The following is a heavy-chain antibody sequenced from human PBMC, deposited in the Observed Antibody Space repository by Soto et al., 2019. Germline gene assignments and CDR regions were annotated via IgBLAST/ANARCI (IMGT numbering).Heavy chain of an antibody. CDR1: GGSISSYY. J-gene: IGHJ6*02. CDR2: IYYSGST. CDR3: ASDRSSGWDQGYGMDV. Sequence: ETLSLTCTVSGGSISSYYWSWIRQPAGKGLEWIGYIYYSGSTSYNPSLKSRVTISVDTSKNQFSLKLRSVTAADTAVYYCASDRSSGWDQGYGMDVWGQGTTVTVSS. V-gene: IGHV4-59*01. D-gene: IGHD6-19*01.